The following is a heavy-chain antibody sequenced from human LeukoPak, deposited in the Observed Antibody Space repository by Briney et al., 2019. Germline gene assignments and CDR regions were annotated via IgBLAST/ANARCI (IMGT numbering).Heavy chain of an antibody. CDR3: ARTSSGWYLESVDY. J-gene: IGHJ4*02. CDR2: IYPGDSDI. D-gene: IGHD6-19*01. CDR1: GYTFTSYW. V-gene: IGHV5-51*01. Sequence: GESLKISCKASGYTFTSYWIAWVRQMPGKGLEWIGIIYPGDSDIKYGPSFQGQVTISADKSSSTAYLQWSSLEASDTAMYYCARTSSGWYLESVDYWGQGTLVTVSS.